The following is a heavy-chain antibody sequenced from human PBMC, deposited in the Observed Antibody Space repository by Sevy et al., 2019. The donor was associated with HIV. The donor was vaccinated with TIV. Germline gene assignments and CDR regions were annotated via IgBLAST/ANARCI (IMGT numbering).Heavy chain of an antibody. D-gene: IGHD4-4*01. CDR1: GFTFSTYT. CDR2: ISTGGRTI. Sequence: GSLRLSCAASGFTFSTYTMNWVRQAPGKGLEWLSYISTGGRTIYYIGSVKGRFTISRDNAKNSLHLQMNSLRDEDTAVYYCATTRRDDYNYYFEYWGQGTLVTVSS. V-gene: IGHV3-48*02. CDR3: ATTRRDDYNYYFEY. J-gene: IGHJ4*02.